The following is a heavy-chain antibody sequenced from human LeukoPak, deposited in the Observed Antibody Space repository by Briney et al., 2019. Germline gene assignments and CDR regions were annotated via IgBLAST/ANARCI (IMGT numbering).Heavy chain of an antibody. CDR2: INHSGST. V-gene: IGHV4-34*01. CDR3: ARGRLRRPIDY. J-gene: IGHJ4*02. Sequence: SETLSLTCAVYCGSFSGYYWSWLRQPPGKGLEWIGEINHSGSTNYNPSLQSRVTISVDTSKNQFSLKLSSVTAADTAVSYCARGRLRRPIDYWGQGTLVTVSS. CDR1: CGSFSGYY.